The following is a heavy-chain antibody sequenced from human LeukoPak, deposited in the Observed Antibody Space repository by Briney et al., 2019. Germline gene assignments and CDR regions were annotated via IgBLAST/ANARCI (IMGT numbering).Heavy chain of an antibody. CDR2: IRYDGSNK. J-gene: IGHJ3*02. V-gene: IGHV3-30*02. CDR3: AKDGHYYDSSGYPGQDAFDI. Sequence: PGGSLRLSCAASGFTFSSYGMHWVRQAPGKGLEWVAFIRYDGSNKYYADSVKGRFTISRDNSKNTLYLQMNSLRAEDTAVYYCAKDGHYYDSSGYPGQDAFDIWGQGTMVTVSS. D-gene: IGHD3-22*01. CDR1: GFTFSSYG.